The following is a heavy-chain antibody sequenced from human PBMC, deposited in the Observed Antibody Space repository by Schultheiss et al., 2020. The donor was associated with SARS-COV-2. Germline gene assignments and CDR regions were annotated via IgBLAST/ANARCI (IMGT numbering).Heavy chain of an antibody. J-gene: IGHJ3*02. CDR2: IYYSGSS. V-gene: IGHV4-61*10. D-gene: IGHD5-12*01. CDR1: GGSISSGSYY. CDR3: ARLQAVVATIAFDI. Sequence: SQTLSLTCTVSGGSISSGSYYWSWIRQPAGKGLEWIGYIYYSGSSNYDPSLKSRVTISLDTTKNQFSLKVTSMTAADTAVYYCARLQAVVATIAFDIWGQGTMVTVSS.